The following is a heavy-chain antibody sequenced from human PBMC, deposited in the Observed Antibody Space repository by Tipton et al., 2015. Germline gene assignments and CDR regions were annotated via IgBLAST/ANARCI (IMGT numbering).Heavy chain of an antibody. V-gene: IGHV3-23*01. Sequence: SLRLSCAASGFTFSSYAMSWVRQAPGKGLEWVSAISGGGGSTYYADSVKGRFTISRDNSKNSLYLQMNSLRAEDTAVYYCAKENGGILTGFDYWGQGTLVTVSS. CDR3: AKENGGILTGFDY. CDR2: ISGGGGST. J-gene: IGHJ4*02. D-gene: IGHD3-9*01. CDR1: GFTFSSYA.